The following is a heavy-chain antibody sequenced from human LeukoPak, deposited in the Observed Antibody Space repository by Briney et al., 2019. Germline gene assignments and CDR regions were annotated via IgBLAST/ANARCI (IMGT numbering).Heavy chain of an antibody. Sequence: PSETLSLTCAVYGGSFSGYYWSWIRQPPGKGLEWIGEINHSGSTNYNPSLKSRVTISVDTSKNQFSLKLISVTAADTAVYYCARYSSSWARWFDPWGQGTLVTVSS. D-gene: IGHD6-13*01. J-gene: IGHJ5*02. V-gene: IGHV4-34*01. CDR1: GGSFSGYY. CDR2: INHSGST. CDR3: ARYSSSWARWFDP.